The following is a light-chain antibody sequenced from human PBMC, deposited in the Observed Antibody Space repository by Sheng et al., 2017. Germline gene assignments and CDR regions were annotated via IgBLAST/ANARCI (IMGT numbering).Light chain of an antibody. Sequence: QSALTQPASVSGSPGQSITISCTGTSSDVGGYNYVSWYQQYPGKAPKLMIFDVSNRPSGVSNRFSGSKSGNTASLTISGLQAEDEADYYCSSYRSSITVVFGGGTKLTVL. J-gene: IGLJ2*01. V-gene: IGLV2-14*01. CDR3: SSYRSSITVV. CDR2: DVS. CDR1: SSDVGGYNY.